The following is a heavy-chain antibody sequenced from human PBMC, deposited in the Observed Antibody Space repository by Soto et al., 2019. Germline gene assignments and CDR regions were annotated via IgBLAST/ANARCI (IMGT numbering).Heavy chain of an antibody. J-gene: IGHJ6*02. CDR2: IWYDGSNK. D-gene: IGHD3-22*01. V-gene: IGHV3-33*01. CDR3: ASLIVVEEYGMDV. CDR1: GFTFSSYG. Sequence: GGSLRLSCAASGFTFSSYGMHWVRQAPGKGLEWVAVIWYDGSNKYYADSVKGRFTISRDNSKNTLYLQMNSLRAEDTAVYYCASLIVVEEYGMDVWGQGTTVPVSS.